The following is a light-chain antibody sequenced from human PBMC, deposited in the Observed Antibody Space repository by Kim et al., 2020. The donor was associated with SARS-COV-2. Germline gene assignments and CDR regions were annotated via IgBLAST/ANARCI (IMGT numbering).Light chain of an antibody. CDR1: QKVGSSY. CDR3: HQYGSSPQT. CDR2: ATS. J-gene: IGKJ1*01. Sequence: AHGDRANLYCKASQKVGSSYLAWYQQKPGQAPRLLICATSERATGNPDRCSGGGSGTHFALAVSRLEPEDFAVYYCHQYGSSPQTFGQGAKVDIK. V-gene: IGKV3-20*01.